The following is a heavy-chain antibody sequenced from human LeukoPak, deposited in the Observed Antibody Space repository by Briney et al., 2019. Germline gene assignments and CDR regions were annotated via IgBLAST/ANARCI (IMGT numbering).Heavy chain of an antibody. CDR3: AKVSRYIVVVVAATWDYFDY. V-gene: IGHV3-23*01. D-gene: IGHD2-15*01. CDR2: ISGSGGST. J-gene: IGHJ4*02. CDR1: GFTLSSYA. Sequence: GGSLRLSCAASGFTLSSYAMSWVRQAPGKGLEWVSAISGSGGSTYYADSVKGRFTISRDNSKNTLYLQMNSLRAEDTAVYYCAKVSRYIVVVVAATWDYFDYWGQGTLVTVSS.